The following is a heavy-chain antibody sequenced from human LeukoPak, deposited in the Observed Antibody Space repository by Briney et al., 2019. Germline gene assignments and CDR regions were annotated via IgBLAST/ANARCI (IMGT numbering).Heavy chain of an antibody. CDR3: ARDPSSWYYYYMDV. D-gene: IGHD6-13*01. CDR1: GLTFRTYS. J-gene: IGHJ6*03. CDR2: ISSSSSTI. V-gene: IGHV3-48*01. Sequence: GGSLRLSCAASGLTFRTYSMNWVRQAPGKGLEWVSYISSSSSTIYYADSVKGRFTISRDNAKNSLYLQMNSLRAEDTAVYYCARDPSSWYYYYMDVWGKGTTVTVSS.